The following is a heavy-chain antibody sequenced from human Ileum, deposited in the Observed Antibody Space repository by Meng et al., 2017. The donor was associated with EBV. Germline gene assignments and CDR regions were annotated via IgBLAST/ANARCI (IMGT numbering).Heavy chain of an antibody. CDR3: ARSSPIVRGLDY. CDR2: VYHDGAT. J-gene: IGHJ4*02. CDR1: GDSVSGSDW. Sequence: QGQLQGSGPGPVKPSGTLSLTCSVSGDSVSGSDWWSWVRQPPGKGLEWIGEVYHDGATNYHPSLKSRVTISLDKSKNEVNLHLNSLTAADTAVYFCARSSPIVRGLDYWGQGTLVTASS. V-gene: IGHV4-4*02. D-gene: IGHD3-10*01.